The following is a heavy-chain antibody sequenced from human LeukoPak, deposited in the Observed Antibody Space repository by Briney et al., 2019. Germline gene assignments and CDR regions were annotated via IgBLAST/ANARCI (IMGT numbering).Heavy chain of an antibody. J-gene: IGHJ4*02. Sequence: GGSLRLSCAASGFTFSTFAMIWVRQPPGKGLEWVSSIFPSGGEIHYADSVRGRFTISRDNSKSTLSLQMNSLRAEDAAIYYCATYRQVLLPFESWGQGTLVTVSS. CDR1: GFTFSTFA. V-gene: IGHV3-23*01. D-gene: IGHD2-8*02. CDR2: IFPSGGEI. CDR3: ATYRQVLLPFES.